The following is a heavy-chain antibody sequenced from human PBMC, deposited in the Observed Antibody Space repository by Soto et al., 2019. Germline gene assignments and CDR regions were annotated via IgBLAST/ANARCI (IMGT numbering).Heavy chain of an antibody. V-gene: IGHV4-34*01. D-gene: IGHD2-21*01. CDR2: INHLGSI. Sequence: SETLSLTCVVSGGSLSDYFWSWIRQPPGMALEWIGEINHLGSINYNPSLKSRVTMSVDTSKNQLSLTLNSVTAADTVTYYCARGGISHWAYFYYMDVWDRGTTVTVSS. CDR1: GGSLSDYF. CDR3: ARGGISHWAYFYYMDV. J-gene: IGHJ6*03.